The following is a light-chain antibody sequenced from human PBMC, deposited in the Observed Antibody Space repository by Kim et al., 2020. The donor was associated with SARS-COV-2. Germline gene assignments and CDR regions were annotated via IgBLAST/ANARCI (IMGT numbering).Light chain of an antibody. J-gene: IGLJ3*02. Sequence: QAGLTQPPSVSKGLRQTATLTCTGNSNNVGNQGAAWLQQHQGHPPKLLSYRNNNRPSGISERLSASRSGNTASLTITGLQPEDEADYYCSAWDSSRGAWVFGGGTQLTVL. CDR2: RNN. CDR1: SNNVGNQG. CDR3: SAWDSSRGAWV. V-gene: IGLV10-54*01.